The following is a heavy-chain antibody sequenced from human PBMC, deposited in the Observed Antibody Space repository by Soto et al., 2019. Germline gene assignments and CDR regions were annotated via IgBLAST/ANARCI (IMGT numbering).Heavy chain of an antibody. CDR3: ARDRRAAAGGVDY. Sequence: GGSLRLSCAASGFTFSSYSMNWVRQAPGKGLEWVSSISSSSSYIYYADSVKGRFTISRDNAKNSLYLQMNSLRAEDTAVYYCARDRRAAAGGVDYWGQGTLVTVSS. V-gene: IGHV3-21*01. CDR1: GFTFSSYS. CDR2: ISSSSSYI. J-gene: IGHJ4*02. D-gene: IGHD6-13*01.